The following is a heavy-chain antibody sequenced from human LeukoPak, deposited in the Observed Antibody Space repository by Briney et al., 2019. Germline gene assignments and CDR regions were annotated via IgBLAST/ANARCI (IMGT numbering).Heavy chain of an antibody. CDR3: AKQPTIAARPWFDY. CDR1: GFTFSSYS. J-gene: IGHJ4*02. D-gene: IGHD6-6*01. Sequence: GGSLRLSCAASGFTFSSYSMNWVRQAPGKGLEGVSAISGSGGSTYYADSVKGRFTISRDNSKKTLYLQMNSLRAEDTAVYYCAKQPTIAARPWFDYWGQGTLVTVSS. CDR2: ISGSGGST. V-gene: IGHV3-23*01.